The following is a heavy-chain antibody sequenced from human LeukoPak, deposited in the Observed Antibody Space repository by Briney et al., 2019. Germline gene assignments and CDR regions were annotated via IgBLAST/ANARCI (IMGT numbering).Heavy chain of an antibody. Sequence: ASVKVSCKASGYTFTSYGISWVRQAPGQGLEWMGWMNPNSGNTGYAQKFQGRVTMTRNTSISTAYMELSSLRSEDTAVYYCARTGVWSSSWCSRRYVYNWFDPWGQGTLVTVSS. V-gene: IGHV1-8*02. CDR1: GYTFTSYG. CDR2: MNPNSGNT. J-gene: IGHJ5*02. D-gene: IGHD6-13*01. CDR3: ARTGVWSSSWCSRRYVYNWFDP.